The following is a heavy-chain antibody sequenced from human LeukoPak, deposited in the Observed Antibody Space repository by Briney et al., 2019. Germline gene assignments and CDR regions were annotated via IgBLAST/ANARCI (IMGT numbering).Heavy chain of an antibody. V-gene: IGHV3-30*03. Sequence: QAGGSLRLSCAASGFTFGSYWMTWVRQAPGKGLEWVAVISYDGSNKYYADSVKGRFTISRDNAKNSLYLQMNSLRAEDTAVYYCARDPGSGYEEHFDYWGQGTLVTVSS. J-gene: IGHJ4*02. CDR3: ARDPGSGYEEHFDY. D-gene: IGHD5-12*01. CDR2: ISYDGSNK. CDR1: GFTFGSYW.